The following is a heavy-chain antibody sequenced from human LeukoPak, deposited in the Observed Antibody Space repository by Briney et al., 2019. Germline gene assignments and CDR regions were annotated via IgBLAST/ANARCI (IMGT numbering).Heavy chain of an antibody. CDR1: GGSISSGDYY. D-gene: IGHD4-17*01. CDR3: ARMAYGDYVLDY. J-gene: IGHJ4*02. CDR2: IYYSGST. V-gene: IGHV4-30-4*01. Sequence: SQTLSLTCTVSGGSISSGDYYWRWIRQPPGKGLEWIGYIYYSGSTYYNPSLKSRVTISVDTSKNQFSLKLSSVTAADTAVYYCARMAYGDYVLDYWGQGTLVTVSS.